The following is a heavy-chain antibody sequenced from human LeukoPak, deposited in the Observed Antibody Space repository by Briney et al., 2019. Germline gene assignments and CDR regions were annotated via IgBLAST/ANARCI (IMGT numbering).Heavy chain of an antibody. CDR1: GFTVDSNY. CDR2: IYTGGNT. V-gene: IGHV3-53*01. D-gene: IGHD3-22*01. CDR3: ARGDDSGYYDYFDY. Sequence: SGGSLRLSCAASGFTVDSNYLIWVRQAPGKGLEWVSTIYTGGNTYYAASVKGRFTISRDFSKNTVFLHMNSLRAEDTAMYYCARGDDSGYYDYFDYWGQGALVTVSS. J-gene: IGHJ4*02.